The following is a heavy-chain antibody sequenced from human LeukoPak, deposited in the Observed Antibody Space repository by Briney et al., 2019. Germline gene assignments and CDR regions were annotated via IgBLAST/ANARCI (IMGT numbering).Heavy chain of an antibody. CDR2: IIPILGSA. V-gene: IGHV1-69*11. CDR1: GGTFSSYA. Sequence: SVKVSCKASGGTFSSYAISWVRQAPGQGLEWMGWIIPILGSANYAQSFQGRVTMTADESTSTAYMELSSLRSEDTAVYYCVTSSRTYSSADYWGQGTLVTVSS. CDR3: VTSSRTYSSADY. D-gene: IGHD6-25*01. J-gene: IGHJ4*02.